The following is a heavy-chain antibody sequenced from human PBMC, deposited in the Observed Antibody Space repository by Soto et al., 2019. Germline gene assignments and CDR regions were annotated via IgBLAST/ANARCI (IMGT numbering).Heavy chain of an antibody. Sequence: PSETLSLTCTVSGGSITSSEYYWGWVRQPPGKGLEWMATIYSGSTYQNPSLKSRVTISVDTSKNQFSLKLSSVAAPDTAIYYCVTTRGIAVGGSFDHWGQGTLVTVSS. CDR3: VTTRGIAVGGSFDH. CDR1: GGSITSSEYY. D-gene: IGHD6-13*01. V-gene: IGHV4-39*01. CDR2: IYSGST. J-gene: IGHJ5*02.